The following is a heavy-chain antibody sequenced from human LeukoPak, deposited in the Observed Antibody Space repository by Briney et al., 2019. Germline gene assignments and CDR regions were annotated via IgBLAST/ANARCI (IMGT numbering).Heavy chain of an antibody. Sequence: GASVKFSCKASGYTFTSYYVHWVRQAPGQGLEWMGIINPSGGTNYAQKFQGRVTMTRDTSTSTVYMELSSLRSEDTAVYYCARGTPGYSSVWGQGTLVTVSS. V-gene: IGHV1-46*01. CDR2: INPSGGT. D-gene: IGHD6-19*01. J-gene: IGHJ4*02. CDR3: ARGTPGYSSV. CDR1: GYTFTSYY.